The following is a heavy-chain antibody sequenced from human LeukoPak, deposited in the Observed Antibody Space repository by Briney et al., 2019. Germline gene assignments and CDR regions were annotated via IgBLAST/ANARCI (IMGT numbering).Heavy chain of an antibody. Sequence: GGSLRLSCAASGFTFSSYAMSWVRQAPGKGLGWVSTISGSGGSTYYADSVRGRFTISRDNSKNTLHLQMNSLRAEDTAVYYCATRGTTATKYIEHWGQGTLVTVSS. CDR1: GFTFSSYA. CDR3: ATRGTTATKYIEH. J-gene: IGHJ4*02. CDR2: ISGSGGST. D-gene: IGHD1-1*01. V-gene: IGHV3-23*01.